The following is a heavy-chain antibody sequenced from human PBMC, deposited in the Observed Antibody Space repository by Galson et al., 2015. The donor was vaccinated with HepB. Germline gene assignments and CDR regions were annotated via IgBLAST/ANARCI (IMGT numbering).Heavy chain of an antibody. V-gene: IGHV1-69*04. CDR3: ARDRSIVVVPAARDY. Sequence: SVKVSCKASGGTFSSYAISWVRQAPGQGLEWMGRIIPILGIANYAQKFQGRVTITADKSTSTAYMELSSLRSEDTAVYYCARDRSIVVVPAARDYWGQGTLVTVSS. CDR1: GGTFSSYA. D-gene: IGHD2-2*01. CDR2: IIPILGIA. J-gene: IGHJ4*02.